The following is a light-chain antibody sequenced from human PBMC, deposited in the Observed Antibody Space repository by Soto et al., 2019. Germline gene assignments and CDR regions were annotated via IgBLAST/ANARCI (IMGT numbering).Light chain of an antibody. Sequence: DLPITQSPSTLSGSVGARVTITCRASQTISSWLAWYQQKAGKSPSLLIYDASNLQSGVPARFSGSGSGTEFTLTISSLQPDDFATYYCQQYLAYPYSFGQGTKVDI. CDR2: DAS. V-gene: IGKV1-5*01. CDR3: QQYLAYPYS. J-gene: IGKJ2*01. CDR1: QTISSW.